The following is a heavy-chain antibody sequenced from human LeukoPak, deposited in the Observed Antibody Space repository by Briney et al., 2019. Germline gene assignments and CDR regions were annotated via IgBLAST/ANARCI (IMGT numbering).Heavy chain of an antibody. Sequence: GGSPRLSCAASGFTFSSYGMHWVRQAPGKGLEWVAVIWYDGSNKDYADSVKGRFTISRDNSKNTLYLQMNSLRAEDTAVYYCAREHYYSSGSYYPIWGQGTMVTVSS. D-gene: IGHD3-10*01. CDR3: AREHYYSSGSYYPI. CDR1: GFTFSSYG. J-gene: IGHJ3*02. V-gene: IGHV3-33*01. CDR2: IWYDGSNK.